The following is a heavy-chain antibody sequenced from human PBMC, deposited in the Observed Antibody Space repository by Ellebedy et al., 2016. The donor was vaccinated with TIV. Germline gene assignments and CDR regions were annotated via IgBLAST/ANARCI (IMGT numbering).Heavy chain of an antibody. D-gene: IGHD4-17*01. CDR3: ATALRENPREGWFDP. Sequence: SVKVSXKASGGTFSSYAISWVRQAPGQGLEWMGGIIPIFGTANYAQKFQGRVTITADESTSTAYMELSSLRSEDTAVYYCATALRENPREGWFDPWGQGTLVTVSS. CDR2: IIPIFGTA. V-gene: IGHV1-69*13. CDR1: GGTFSSYA. J-gene: IGHJ5*02.